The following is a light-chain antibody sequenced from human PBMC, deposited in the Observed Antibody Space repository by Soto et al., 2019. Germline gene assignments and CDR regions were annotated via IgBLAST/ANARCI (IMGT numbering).Light chain of an antibody. CDR2: GAS. V-gene: IGKV3-20*01. Sequence: EIVLTQSPGTLSLSPGERATLSCRASQSVSSSYLAWYQQKPGQAPRLLIYGASSRATGIRDRFSGSGSGTDFTLTVSRLEPEDFEVYYCQQYGSSPRFPFGAGTKVDIK. J-gene: IGKJ3*01. CDR1: QSVSSSY. CDR3: QQYGSSPRFP.